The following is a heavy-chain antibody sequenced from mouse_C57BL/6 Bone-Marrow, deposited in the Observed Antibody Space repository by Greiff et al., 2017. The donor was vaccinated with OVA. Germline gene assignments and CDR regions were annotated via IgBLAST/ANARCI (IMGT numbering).Heavy chain of an antibody. CDR1: GYSITSGYY. CDR2: ISYDGSN. Sequence: EVQLQQSGPGLVKPSQSLSLTCSVTGYSITSGYYWNWIRQFPGNKLEWMGYISYDGSNNYNPSLKNRISITRDTSKNQFFLKLNSVTTEDTATYYCARDPFDWFAYWGQGTLVTVSA. V-gene: IGHV3-6*01. CDR3: ARDPFDWFAY. J-gene: IGHJ3*01.